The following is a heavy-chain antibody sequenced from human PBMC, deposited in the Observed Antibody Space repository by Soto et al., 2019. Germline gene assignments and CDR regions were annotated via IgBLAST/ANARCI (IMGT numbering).Heavy chain of an antibody. J-gene: IGHJ6*02. CDR3: ARHRPPVVVTTAPLKIYNYHGMDV. D-gene: IGHD3-22*01. CDR1: GYTFSSYG. Sequence: ASVKVSCKASGYTFSSYGISWVRQAPGQGLEWMGWGSAHTGNTNYAQKLQGRVTMTTDTSTTTAYMELRRLTSDDTAVYYCARHRPPVVVTTAPLKIYNYHGMDVXX. V-gene: IGHV1-18*01. CDR2: GSAHTGNT.